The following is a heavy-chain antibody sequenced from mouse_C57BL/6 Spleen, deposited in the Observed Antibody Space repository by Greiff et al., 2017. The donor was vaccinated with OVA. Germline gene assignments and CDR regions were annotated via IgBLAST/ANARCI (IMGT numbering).Heavy chain of an antibody. D-gene: IGHD1-1*01. V-gene: IGHV14-1*01. CDR2: IDPEDGDT. CDR1: GFNIKDYY. Sequence: EVQLQQSGAELVRPGASVKLSCTASGFNIKDYYMHWVKQRPEQGLAWIGRIDPEDGDTEYAPKFQGKATMTADTSSNTAYLQLSSLTSEDTAVYYCTTGPVDYGSSSWFAYWGQGTLVTVSA. CDR3: TTGPVDYGSSSWFAY. J-gene: IGHJ3*01.